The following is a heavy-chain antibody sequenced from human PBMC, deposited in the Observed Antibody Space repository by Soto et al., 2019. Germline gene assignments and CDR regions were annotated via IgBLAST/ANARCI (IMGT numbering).Heavy chain of an antibody. J-gene: IGHJ4*02. CDR3: AGRCDGTNCLAHFDY. CDR1: GGTFNNYV. D-gene: IGHD2-2*01. V-gene: IGHV1-69*06. Sequence: QVQLVQSGAEVKKPGSSVKVSCRASGGTFNNYVINWVRQAPGQGLEWMAGIIPIFGTPNYAQKFQGRVTITADKYTSTAYMELNRLRSEDTAVYYCAGRCDGTNCLAHFDYWGQGTLVTVSS. CDR2: IIPIFGTP.